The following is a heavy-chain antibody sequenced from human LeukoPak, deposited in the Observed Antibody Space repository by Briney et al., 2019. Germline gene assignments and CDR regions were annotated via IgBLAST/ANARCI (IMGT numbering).Heavy chain of an antibody. Sequence: TGGSLRLSCAASGFTFSSYEMNWVRQAPGKGLEWVSVIYSGGSTYYADSVKGRFTISRDNSKNTLYLQMNSLRAEDTAVYYCAREMTGYTPRGAYYYMDVWGKGTTVTISS. D-gene: IGHD3-9*01. CDR1: GFTFSSYE. J-gene: IGHJ6*03. V-gene: IGHV3-66*01. CDR3: AREMTGYTPRGAYYYMDV. CDR2: IYSGGST.